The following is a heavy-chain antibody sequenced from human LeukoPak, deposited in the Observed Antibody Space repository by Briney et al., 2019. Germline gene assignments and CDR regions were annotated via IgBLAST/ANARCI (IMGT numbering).Heavy chain of an antibody. Sequence: SVKVSCKASGGTFSSYAISWVRQAPGQGLEWMGRIIPIFGTANYAQKFQGRVTITTDESTSTAYMELSSLRSEDTAVYYCARDLRDDLGTGTTTPWGQGPVVTVSS. V-gene: IGHV1-69*05. CDR3: ARDLRDDLGTGTTTP. D-gene: IGHD3/OR15-3a*01. CDR1: GGTFSSYA. J-gene: IGHJ5*02. CDR2: IIPIFGTA.